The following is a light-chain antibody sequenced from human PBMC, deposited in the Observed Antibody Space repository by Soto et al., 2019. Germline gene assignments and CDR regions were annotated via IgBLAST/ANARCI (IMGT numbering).Light chain of an antibody. Sequence: QSVLTQPPSVSGTPGQRVTISCTGTSSDVGGYNFVSWYQHHPGKAPKLMIYNVIQRPSGVPDRFSASKSGNTASLTISGLQAEDEADYYCCSYAGSYTYVFGTGTKLTVL. CDR1: SSDVGGYNF. J-gene: IGLJ1*01. CDR2: NVI. CDR3: CSYAGSYTYV. V-gene: IGLV2-11*01.